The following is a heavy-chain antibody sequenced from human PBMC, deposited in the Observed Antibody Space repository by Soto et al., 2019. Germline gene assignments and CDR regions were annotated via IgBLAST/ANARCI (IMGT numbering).Heavy chain of an antibody. J-gene: IGHJ4*02. CDR1: GFTFSSYG. D-gene: IGHD3-10*01. Sequence: QVQLVESGGGVVQPGRSLRLSCAASGFTFSSYGMHWVRQAPGKGLEWVAVISYDGSNKYYADSVKGRFTISRDNSKNTLYLLMNSLRAEDPAVYYCAQWFGAFDYWGQGTLVTVAS. CDR2: ISYDGSNK. CDR3: AQWFGAFDY. V-gene: IGHV3-30*03.